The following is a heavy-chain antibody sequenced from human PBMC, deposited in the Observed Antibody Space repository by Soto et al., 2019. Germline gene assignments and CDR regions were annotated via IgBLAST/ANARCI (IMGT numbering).Heavy chain of an antibody. CDR2: ISGTGGST. D-gene: IGHD3-22*01. CDR1: GFTFGSYA. J-gene: IGHJ4*02. CDR3: AKEMTSGYYLFDY. V-gene: IGHV3-23*01. Sequence: GGSLRLSCAVSGFTFGSYAMSWVRQAPGKGLEWVSTISGTGGSTYYPDSVKGRFTISRDNSKNTVYLQMNSLRAEDAAVYYCAKEMTSGYYLFDYWGQGTLVTVYS.